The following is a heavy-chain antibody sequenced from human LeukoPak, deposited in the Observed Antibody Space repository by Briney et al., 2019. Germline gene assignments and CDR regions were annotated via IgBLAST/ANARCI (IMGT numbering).Heavy chain of an antibody. CDR2: MNPNSGNT. Sequence: GASVKVSCKASGYTFTSYDINWVRQATGQGLEWMGWMNPNSGNTGYAQKFQGRVTMTRNTSISTAYMELSSLRSEDTAVYYCARGPTYYYDSSGRQALGHWGQGTLVTVSS. CDR3: ARGPTYYYDSSGRQALGH. CDR1: GYTFTSYD. D-gene: IGHD3-22*01. J-gene: IGHJ4*02. V-gene: IGHV1-8*01.